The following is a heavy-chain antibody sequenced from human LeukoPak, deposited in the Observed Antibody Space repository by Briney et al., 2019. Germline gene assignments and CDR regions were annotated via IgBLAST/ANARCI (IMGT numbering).Heavy chain of an antibody. CDR2: INSDGSDT. V-gene: IGHV3-74*01. CDR3: ALLAAADSEW. CDR1: GFTFSSYW. J-gene: IGHJ4*02. D-gene: IGHD6-13*01. Sequence: PGGSLRLSCAGSGFTFSSYWMHWVRQAPGKGLVWVSRINSDGSDTIYADSVKGRFTISRDNAKNTLYLQMNSLRAEDTAVYYCALLAAADSEWWGQGTLVTVSS.